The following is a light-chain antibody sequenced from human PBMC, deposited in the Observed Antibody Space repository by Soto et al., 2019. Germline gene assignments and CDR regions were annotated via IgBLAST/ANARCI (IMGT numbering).Light chain of an antibody. CDR1: QSVTTW. V-gene: IGKV1-5*03. CDR3: QQYSTYPIT. Sequence: DIQITQSPSTLSASVGDRVTITCRASQSVTTWLAWYQQKPWRGAKLLSYKASNLESGLPSRFTGSGSGTEFTLTISSLQSDDFATYYCQQYSTYPITFGQGTRLEIK. CDR2: KAS. J-gene: IGKJ5*01.